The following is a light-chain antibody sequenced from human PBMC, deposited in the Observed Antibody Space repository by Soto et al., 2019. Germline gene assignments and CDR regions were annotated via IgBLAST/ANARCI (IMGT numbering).Light chain of an antibody. CDR1: QSLSSW. Sequence: DIQMTQSPATLSASVGDRVTITCRARQSLSSWLAWYQQKPGKAPKLLIYDGSSLESGVPSRFSGSGSGTEFTLTISILQPDDFASYYRQQYSVYYTFGPGTKLEIK. CDR3: QQYSVYYT. J-gene: IGKJ2*01. V-gene: IGKV1-5*01. CDR2: DGS.